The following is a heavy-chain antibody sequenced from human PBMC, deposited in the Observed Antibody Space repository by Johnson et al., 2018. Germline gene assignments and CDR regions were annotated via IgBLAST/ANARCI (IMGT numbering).Heavy chain of an antibody. Sequence: VQLVQSGAEVKKXGESRKISCKGSGYSFTTYWIGWVRQMPGNGLEWVGNIYHGDSDTSYSPSFQGQVTISAAKSISTAHLQWSSLKASDTAMYYSAIARFGELLDYYGMDVWGQGTTVTVSS. CDR2: IYHGDSDT. CDR3: AIARFGELLDYYGMDV. J-gene: IGHJ6*02. D-gene: IGHD3-10*01. CDR1: GYSFTTYW. V-gene: IGHV5-51*01.